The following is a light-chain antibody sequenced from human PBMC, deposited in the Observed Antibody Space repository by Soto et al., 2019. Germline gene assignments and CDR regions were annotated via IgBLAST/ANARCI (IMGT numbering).Light chain of an antibody. CDR1: QSISSY. CDR3: QQSYSTPALT. J-gene: IGKJ4*01. Sequence: DIQMTQSPSSLAASVGDRVTITCRASQSISSYLNWYQQKVGKAPKLLIYAASSLHSGVPSRFSGSGSGTDFTLTITTLHPEDFAPYYSQQSYSTPALTLGGGTTVDTK. CDR2: AAS. V-gene: IGKV1-39*01.